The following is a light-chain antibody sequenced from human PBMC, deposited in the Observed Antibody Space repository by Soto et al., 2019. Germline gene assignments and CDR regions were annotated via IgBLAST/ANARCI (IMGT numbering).Light chain of an antibody. J-gene: IGKJ3*01. Sequence: DIQMTQSPSTLSASVGDRVTITCRASQSISSWLAWYQQKPGKAPKLLIYDASSLESGVPSRFSGSGSGTDFTLTLSSLQPDDFAPYYCQQYDSYSPAFGPGTKVDIK. CDR2: DAS. CDR3: QQYDSYSPA. V-gene: IGKV1-5*01. CDR1: QSISSW.